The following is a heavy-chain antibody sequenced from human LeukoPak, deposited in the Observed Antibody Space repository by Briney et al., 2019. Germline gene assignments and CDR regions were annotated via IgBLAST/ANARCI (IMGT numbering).Heavy chain of an antibody. J-gene: IGHJ6*02. D-gene: IGHD6-19*01. CDR3: AGIAVDNTYYYYGMDV. V-gene: IGHV1-2*02. Sequence: ASVKVSCKASGYTFTGYYMHWVRQAPGQGLEWMGWINPNSGGTNYAQKFQARVTMTRDTSISTAYMELSRLRSDDTAVYYCAGIAVDNTYYYYGMDVWGQGTTVTVSS. CDR1: GYTFTGYY. CDR2: INPNSGGT.